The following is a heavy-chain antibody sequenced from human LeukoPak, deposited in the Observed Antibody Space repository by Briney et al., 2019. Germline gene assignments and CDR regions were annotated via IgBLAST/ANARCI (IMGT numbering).Heavy chain of an antibody. CDR1: GFSFSSTW. J-gene: IGHJ4*02. V-gene: IGHV3-7*03. Sequence: GGSLRLSCAASGFSFSSTWMTWVRQTPGKGLELVSNINIDGSQRYHAYSVEGRFTISRDNVKNTLYLQMNSLRVEDTAVYYCARDPGWGALDYWGQEALVIVSS. CDR3: ARDPGWGALDY. D-gene: IGHD3-16*01. CDR2: INIDGSQR.